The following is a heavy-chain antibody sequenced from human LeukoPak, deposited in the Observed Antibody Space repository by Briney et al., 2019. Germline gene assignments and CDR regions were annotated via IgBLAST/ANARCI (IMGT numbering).Heavy chain of an antibody. Sequence: GGSLRLSCAASGFTFDDYAMHWVRQAPGRGLEWVSGISWNSGRIGYADSVKGRFTISRDNAKNSLYLQMNSLRAEDTALYYCAKDEIPYYYGSGSYPDWGQGTLVTVSS. D-gene: IGHD3-10*01. V-gene: IGHV3-9*01. CDR1: GFTFDDYA. CDR3: AKDEIPYYYGSGSYPD. J-gene: IGHJ4*02. CDR2: ISWNSGRI.